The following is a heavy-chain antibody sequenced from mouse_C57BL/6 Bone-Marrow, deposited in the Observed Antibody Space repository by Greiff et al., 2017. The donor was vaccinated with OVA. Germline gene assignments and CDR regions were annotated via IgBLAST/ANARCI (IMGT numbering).Heavy chain of an antibody. J-gene: IGHJ2*01. V-gene: IGHV1-64*01. CDR2: IHPNSGST. D-gene: IGHD1-1*01. Sequence: QVQLQQPGAELVKPGASVKLSCKASGYTFTSYWMHWVKQRPGQGLEWIGMIHPNSGSTNYNEKFKSKATLTVDTSSSTAYMQLSSLTSEDSAVYYCARGGFYYYGSTLYYFDYWGQGTTLTVSA. CDR3: ARGGFYYYGSTLYYFDY. CDR1: GYTFTSYW.